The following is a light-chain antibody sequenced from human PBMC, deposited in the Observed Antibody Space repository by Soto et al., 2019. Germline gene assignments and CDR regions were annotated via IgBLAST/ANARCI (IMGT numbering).Light chain of an antibody. V-gene: IGLV2-8*01. J-gene: IGLJ1*01. Sequence: QSVLTQPPSASGSPGQSVTISCTGTSSDVGGYNYVSWYQQHPGKAPKLIIYEVSKRPSGVPDRFSGSKSGNTASLTVSGLQTEDEADYYCSSYAAGTDDFGTGTKVTVL. CDR1: SSDVGGYNY. CDR3: SSYAAGTDD. CDR2: EVS.